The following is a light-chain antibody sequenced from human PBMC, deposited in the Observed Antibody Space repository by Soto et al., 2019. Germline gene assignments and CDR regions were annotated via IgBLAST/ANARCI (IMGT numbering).Light chain of an antibody. CDR2: AAS. CDR3: QQTYKTPLT. Sequence: DIQMTQSPSSLSASVGDRVTITCRASQSISSYLNWYQQKPGKAPKLLIYAASNLQSGVPSRFSGSGSGTDFTLTISSLQPEDFATYYCQQTYKTPLTFGGGTKVEI. CDR1: QSISSY. J-gene: IGKJ4*01. V-gene: IGKV1-39*01.